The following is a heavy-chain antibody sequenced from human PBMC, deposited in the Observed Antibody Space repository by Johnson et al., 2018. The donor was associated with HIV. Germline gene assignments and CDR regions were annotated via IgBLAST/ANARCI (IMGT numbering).Heavy chain of an antibody. V-gene: IGHV3-53*01. CDR1: GFTVSSNY. CDR2: IYSGGST. J-gene: IGHJ3*02. D-gene: IGHD1-7*01. CDR3: ARDRAWNYEGAFDI. Sequence: VQLVESGGDVVQPGGSLRLSCAASGFTVSSNYMSWVRQAPGKGLEWVSVIYSGGSTYYADSVKGRFTISRDNSKNPLYLQMNSLRAEDTAVYYCARDRAWNYEGAFDIWGQGTMVTVSS.